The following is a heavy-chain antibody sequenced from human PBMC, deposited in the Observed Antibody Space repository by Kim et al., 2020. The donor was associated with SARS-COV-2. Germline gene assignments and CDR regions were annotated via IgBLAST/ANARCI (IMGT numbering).Heavy chain of an antibody. CDR1: GGSISSYY. J-gene: IGHJ6*02. CDR3: ARDSGATVTTPYYYGMDV. Sequence: SETLSLTCTVSGGSISSYYWSWIRQPAGKGLEWIGRIYTSGSTNYNPSLKSRVTMSVDTSKNQFSLKLSSVTAADTAVYYCARDSGATVTTPYYYGMDVWGQGTTVTVSS. D-gene: IGHD4-17*01. CDR2: IYTSGST. V-gene: IGHV4-4*07.